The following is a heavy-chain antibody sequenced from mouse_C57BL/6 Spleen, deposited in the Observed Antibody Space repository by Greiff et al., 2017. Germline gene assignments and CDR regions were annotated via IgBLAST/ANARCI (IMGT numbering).Heavy chain of an antibody. V-gene: IGHV1-39*01. CDR3: ACCDDGYLYYYAMDY. CDR1: GYSFTDYN. J-gene: IGHJ4*01. D-gene: IGHD2-3*01. CDR2: INPNYGTT. Sequence: EVQLQQSGPELVKPGASVKISCKASGYSFTDYNMNWVKQSNGKSLEWIGVINPNYGTTSYNQKFKGKATLTVDQSSSTAYMQLNSRTSDDSAVYYFACCDDGYLYYYAMDYWGQGTSVTVSS.